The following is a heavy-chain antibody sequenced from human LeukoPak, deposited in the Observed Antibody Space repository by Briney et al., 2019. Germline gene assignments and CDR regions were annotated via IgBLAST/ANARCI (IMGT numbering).Heavy chain of an antibody. Sequence: GGSLRLSCAASGFTFSSYGMHWVRQAPGKGLEWVAVIWYDGSNKYYADSVKGRFTISRDNSKNTLYLQMNSLRAEDTAVYYCAKDVYDSSGYYFGVYWGQGTLVTVSS. CDR1: GFTFSSYG. D-gene: IGHD3-22*01. V-gene: IGHV3-33*06. J-gene: IGHJ4*02. CDR2: IWYDGSNK. CDR3: AKDVYDSSGYYFGVY.